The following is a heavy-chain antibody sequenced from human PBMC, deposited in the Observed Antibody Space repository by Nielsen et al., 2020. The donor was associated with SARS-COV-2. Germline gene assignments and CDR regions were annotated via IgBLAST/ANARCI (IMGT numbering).Heavy chain of an antibody. CDR2: IYHSGST. Sequence: SETLSLTFAVSGCSISSSNWWSWVRQPPGKGLEWIGEIYHSGSTNYNPSLKSRVTISVDKSKNQFSLKLSSVTAADTAVYYCARGRYSSGWYAGYYYYYMDVWGKGTTVTVSS. D-gene: IGHD6-19*01. CDR1: GCSISSSNW. V-gene: IGHV4-4*02. CDR3: ARGRYSSGWYAGYYYYYMDV. J-gene: IGHJ6*03.